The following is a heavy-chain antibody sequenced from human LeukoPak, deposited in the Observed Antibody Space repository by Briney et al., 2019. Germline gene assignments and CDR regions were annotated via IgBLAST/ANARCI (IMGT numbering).Heavy chain of an antibody. CDR2: ISYDGSNK. D-gene: IGHD3-3*01. Sequence: AGGSLRLSCATSGFTFSSYAMHWVRQAPGKGLEWVAVISYDGSNKYYADSVKGRFTISRDNSKNTLYLQMNSLRAEDTAVYYCARSSRRITIARFDPWGQGTLVTVSS. CDR3: ARSSRRITIARFDP. V-gene: IGHV3-30*01. J-gene: IGHJ5*02. CDR1: GFTFSSYA.